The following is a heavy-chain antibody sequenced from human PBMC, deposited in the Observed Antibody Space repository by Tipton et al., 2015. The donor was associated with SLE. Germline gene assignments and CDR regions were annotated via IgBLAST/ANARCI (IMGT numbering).Heavy chain of an antibody. J-gene: IGHJ4*02. D-gene: IGHD3-10*01. V-gene: IGHV4-59*11. CDR1: GGSITNHY. CDR3: ARVLRVAQGVIFSFDY. CDR2: IKYSGTT. Sequence: TLSLTFTVSGGSITNHYWNWIRQPPGKGLGWIGYIKYSGTTNFNPSLTSRVTLSVDTSNNQLSLKLSSVTAADTAGYYCARVLRVAQGVIFSFDYWGQGTLVTVSS.